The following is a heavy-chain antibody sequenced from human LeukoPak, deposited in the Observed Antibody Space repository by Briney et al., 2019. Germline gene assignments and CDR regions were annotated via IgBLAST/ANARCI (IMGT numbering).Heavy chain of an antibody. V-gene: IGHV3-30*02. CDR1: RFTFSSYG. D-gene: IGHD2-21*01. CDR2: IQHDGSKK. Sequence: GGSLRLSCAASRFTFSSYGMHWVRQAPGKGLEWVAFIQHDGSKKYYADSVKGRFTISRDNSKTTLYLQMNSLRAEDTAVYYCAAISSYYYMDVWGKGTTVTISS. CDR3: AAISSYYYMDV. J-gene: IGHJ6*03.